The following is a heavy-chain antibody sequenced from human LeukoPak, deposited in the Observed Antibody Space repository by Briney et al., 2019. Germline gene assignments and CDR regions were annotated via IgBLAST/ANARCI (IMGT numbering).Heavy chain of an antibody. V-gene: IGHV4-31*01. CDR2: IYFRGTT. J-gene: IGHJ4*02. CDR3: ARFRGYDFADS. Sequence: SETLSLTCTVSGGSISSANYYWSWIRQRPGKGLEWLGYIYFRGTTYYNPSLKRQVTISVDTSKNRFSLKLSSVTAADTAVYYCARFRGYDFADSWGQGTLVTVSS. CDR1: GGSISSANYY. D-gene: IGHD5-12*01.